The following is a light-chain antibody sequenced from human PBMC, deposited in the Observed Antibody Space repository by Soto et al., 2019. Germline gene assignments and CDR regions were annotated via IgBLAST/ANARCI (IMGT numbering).Light chain of an antibody. J-gene: IGLJ3*02. CDR3: SSYTSSSLWV. Sequence: QSALAQPASVSGSPGQSITISCTGTSSDVGGYNYVSWYQQHPGKAPKLMIYEVSNRPSGVSNRFSGSTSGNTASLTISGRQAEDEDDYYCSSYTSSSLWVFGGGTKLTVL. CDR1: SSDVGGYNY. CDR2: EVS. V-gene: IGLV2-14*01.